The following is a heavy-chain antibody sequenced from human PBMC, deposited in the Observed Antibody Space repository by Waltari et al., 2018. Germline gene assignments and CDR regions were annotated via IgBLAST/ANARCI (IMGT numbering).Heavy chain of an antibody. Sequence: QVQLVESGGGVVQPGRSLRLSCAASGFTFSSYGMHWVRQAPGKGLEWVAVIWYDGSNKYDADSVKGRFTISRDNSKNTLYLQMNSLRAEDTAVYYCAREKRSIVVVPAGASYYYYGMDVWGQGTTVTVSS. CDR2: IWYDGSNK. V-gene: IGHV3-33*01. CDR1: GFTFSSYG. J-gene: IGHJ6*02. D-gene: IGHD2-2*01. CDR3: AREKRSIVVVPAGASYYYYGMDV.